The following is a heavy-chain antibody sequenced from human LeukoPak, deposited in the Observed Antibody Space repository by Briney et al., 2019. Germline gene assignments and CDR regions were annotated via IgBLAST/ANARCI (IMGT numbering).Heavy chain of an antibody. CDR1: GFSLSIYA. CDR2: IRCSGGSG. CDR3: AKDLWVHRGYDAFDY. D-gene: IGHD5-12*01. Sequence: GGSLRLSCADSGFSLSIYAMSWVRQAPGEWLEWVSPIRCSGGSGYYAHSVKGRFSISRDNTKNTLYLQMNRMRGEDTAVYYCAKDLWVHRGYDAFDYWGQGTLVTVSS. V-gene: IGHV3-23*01. J-gene: IGHJ4*02.